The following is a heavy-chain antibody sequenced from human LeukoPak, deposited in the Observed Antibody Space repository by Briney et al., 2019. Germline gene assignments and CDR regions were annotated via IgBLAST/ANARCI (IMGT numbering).Heavy chain of an antibody. CDR1: GYTFTDYY. CDR3: ARQVGNVVVVAATHFDY. Sequence: EASVKVSCKASGYTFTDYYIHWVRQAPGQGLEWMGIINPSGGSTSYAQKFQGRVTMTRDTSTSTVYMELSSLRSEDTAVYYCARQVGNVVVVAATHFDYWGQGTLVTVSS. CDR2: INPSGGST. J-gene: IGHJ4*02. V-gene: IGHV1-46*01. D-gene: IGHD2-15*01.